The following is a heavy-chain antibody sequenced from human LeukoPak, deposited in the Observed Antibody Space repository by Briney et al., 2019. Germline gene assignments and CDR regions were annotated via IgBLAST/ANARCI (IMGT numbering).Heavy chain of an antibody. J-gene: IGHJ4*02. V-gene: IGHV3-33*01. CDR3: ARGGYGHLDY. CDR1: GFTFSSYG. Sequence: HPGRSLRLSCAASGFTFSSYGMHWVRQAPGKGLEWVAVIWEDGSNKYYADSVKGRFTISRDNSKNTLYLQMNILRAEGTAVYYCARGGYGHLDYWGQGTLVTVSS. CDR2: IWEDGSNK. D-gene: IGHD3-16*01.